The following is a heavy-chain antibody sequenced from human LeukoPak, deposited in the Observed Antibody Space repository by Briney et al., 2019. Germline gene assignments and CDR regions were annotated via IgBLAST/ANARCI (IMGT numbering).Heavy chain of an antibody. V-gene: IGHV3-48*04. D-gene: IGHD2-21*02. CDR3: ARVQLDCGGDSYSHYYYYMDV. J-gene: IGHJ6*03. Sequence: GGSLRLSCAASGFTFSSYSMNWVRQAPGKGLEWVSYISSSSSTIYYADSVKGRFTISRDNAKNSLYLQMNSLRAEDTAVYYCARVQLDCGGDSYSHYYYYMDVWGKGTTVTVSS. CDR2: ISSSSSTI. CDR1: GFTFSSYS.